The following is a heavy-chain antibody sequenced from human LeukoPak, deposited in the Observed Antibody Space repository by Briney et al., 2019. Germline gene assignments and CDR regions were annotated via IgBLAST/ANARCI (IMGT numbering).Heavy chain of an antibody. J-gene: IGHJ3*02. D-gene: IGHD3-10*01. V-gene: IGHV3-64*01. CDR2: ISSNGGST. CDR1: GFTFSSYA. Sequence: GSLRLSCAASGFTFSSYAMHWVRQAPGKGLEYVSAISSNGGSTYYANSVKGRFTISRDNSKNTLYLQMGSLRAEDMAVYYCARSPGEVVNPEYAFDIWGQGAMVTVSS. CDR3: ARSPGEVVNPEYAFDI.